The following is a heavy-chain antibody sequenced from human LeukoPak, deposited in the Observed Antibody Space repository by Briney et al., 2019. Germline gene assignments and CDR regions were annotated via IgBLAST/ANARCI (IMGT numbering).Heavy chain of an antibody. CDR3: ARWLGYCSSTSCYQPFDY. Sequence: GESLKISCKGSGYSFTSYWIGWVRQMPGKGLEWMGIIYPGDSDTRYSPSFQGQVTISADKSISTAYLQWNILKASDTAMYYCARWLGYCSSTSCYQPFDYWGQGTLVTVSS. J-gene: IGHJ4*02. D-gene: IGHD2-2*01. V-gene: IGHV5-51*01. CDR2: IYPGDSDT. CDR1: GYSFTSYW.